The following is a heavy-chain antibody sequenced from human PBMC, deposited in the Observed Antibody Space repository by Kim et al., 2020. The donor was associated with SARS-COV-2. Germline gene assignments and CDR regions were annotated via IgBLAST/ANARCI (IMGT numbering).Heavy chain of an antibody. Sequence: SETLSLTCTVSGGSISSSSYYWGWIRQPPGKGLEWIGSIYYSGSTYYNPSLKSRVTISVDTSKNQFSLKLSSVTAADTAVYYCAPAGYCSGGSCYGYFDYWGQGTLGTVSS. CDR2: IYYSGST. CDR3: APAGYCSGGSCYGYFDY. D-gene: IGHD2-15*01. V-gene: IGHV4-39*01. J-gene: IGHJ4*02. CDR1: GGSISSSSYY.